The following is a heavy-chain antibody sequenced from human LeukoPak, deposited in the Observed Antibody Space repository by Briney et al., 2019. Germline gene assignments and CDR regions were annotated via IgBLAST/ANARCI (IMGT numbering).Heavy chain of an antibody. CDR2: IYYSGST. Sequence: PSETLSLTCTVSGGSISSYYWSWIRQPPGKGLEWIGYIYYSGSTNYNPSLKRRVTISVDTSKNQFSLKLSSVTAADTAVYYCASSHPYYYDSSGYYAYWGQGILVTVSS. D-gene: IGHD3-22*01. CDR3: ASSHPYYYDSSGYYAY. V-gene: IGHV4-59*01. J-gene: IGHJ4*02. CDR1: GGSISSYY.